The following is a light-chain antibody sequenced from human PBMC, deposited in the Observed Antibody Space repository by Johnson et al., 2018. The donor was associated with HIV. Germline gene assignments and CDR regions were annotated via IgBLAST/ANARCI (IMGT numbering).Light chain of an antibody. Sequence: QSVLTQPPSVSAAPGQKVTISCSGNTSKIENNYVSWYQQFPERAPKLLIYDNTKRPSGIPDRFSGSKSDASATLAITGLHTGDEADYYCGTWDNSLTAYVVGTGTMVTV. CDR2: DNT. CDR1: TSKIENNY. V-gene: IGLV1-51*01. CDR3: GTWDNSLTAYV. J-gene: IGLJ1*01.